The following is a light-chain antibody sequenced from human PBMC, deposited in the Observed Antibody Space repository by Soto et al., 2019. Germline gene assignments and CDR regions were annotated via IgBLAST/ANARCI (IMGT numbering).Light chain of an antibody. CDR3: QQYTGYSRT. V-gene: IGKV1-5*01. Sequence: GGRVTITCRASQSISDSLAWYXQKXGKXXFXXXSDASNLERGVPSRFSGSGYGTEFTLTISSMQPDDFATYYCQQYTGYSRTFGQGTKVDI. CDR1: QSISDS. CDR2: DAS. J-gene: IGKJ1*01.